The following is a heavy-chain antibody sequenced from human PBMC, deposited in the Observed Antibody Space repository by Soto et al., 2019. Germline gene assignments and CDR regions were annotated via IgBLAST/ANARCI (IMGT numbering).Heavy chain of an antibody. D-gene: IGHD5-18*01. J-gene: IGHJ4*02. V-gene: IGHV1-69*11. CDR1: GGTFGSHG. Sequence: SVKVSCKASGGTFGSHGIAWVRQAPGQGLEWMGSFIAMLGTPTYAKKVQGRATITADESLTSSYLELRSLRSEDTGVYFCARGAMANFDYWGQGTVVTVSS. CDR3: ARGAMANFDY. CDR2: FIAMLGTP.